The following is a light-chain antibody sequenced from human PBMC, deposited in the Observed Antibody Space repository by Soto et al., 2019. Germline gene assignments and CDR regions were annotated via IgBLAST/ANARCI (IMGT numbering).Light chain of an antibody. CDR1: QSVLYSSNNKNY. CDR3: QQYESTPPT. J-gene: IGKJ2*01. V-gene: IGKV4-1*01. CDR2: WAS. Sequence: DIVMTQSPDSLAVSLGERATINCKSSQSVLYSSNNKNYLAWYQQRQGQPPKLLIYWASTREFGVPDRFSGSGSGTDFTLTITSLQAEDVAVYYCQQYESTPPTFGQGTKLEIK.